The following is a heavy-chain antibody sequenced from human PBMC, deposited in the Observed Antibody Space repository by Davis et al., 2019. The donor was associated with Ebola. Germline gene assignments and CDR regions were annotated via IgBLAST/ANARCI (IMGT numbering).Heavy chain of an antibody. J-gene: IGHJ6*02. V-gene: IGHV4-39*01. CDR2: IYSSGTT. Sequence: SETLSLTCTVSGDSMSSDSMSSSTYYWGWIRQPPGKGLEWIGNIYSSGTTYYNPSLKSRVTISVDTSKNQFSLRLSSVTAADTAMYYCARGHSYGSMVYGMDVWGQGTTATVSS. D-gene: IGHD5-18*01. CDR3: ARGHSYGSMVYGMDV. CDR1: GDSMSSDSMSSSTYY.